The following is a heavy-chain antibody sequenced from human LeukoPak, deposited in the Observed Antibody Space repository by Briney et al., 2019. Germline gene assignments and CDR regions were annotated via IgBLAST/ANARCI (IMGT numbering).Heavy chain of an antibody. D-gene: IGHD3-22*01. V-gene: IGHV1-69*13. CDR1: GGTFSSYA. CDR3: ARGGRAYYYDSSGHDY. Sequence: ASVQVSCKASGGTFSSYAISWVRQAPGQGLEWMGGIIPIFGTANYAQKFQGRVTITADESTSTAYMELSSLRSEDTAVYYCARGGRAYYYDSSGHDYWGQGTLVTVSS. CDR2: IIPIFGTA. J-gene: IGHJ4*02.